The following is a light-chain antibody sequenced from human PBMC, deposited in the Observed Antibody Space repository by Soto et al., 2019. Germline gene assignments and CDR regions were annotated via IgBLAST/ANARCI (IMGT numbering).Light chain of an antibody. J-gene: IGKJ4*01. CDR2: GAS. CDR3: QQYTSSPPLT. CDR1: QSVNRSF. V-gene: IGKV3-20*01. Sequence: EIVLTQSPGTLSLSPGERATLSCRASQSVNRSFLAWYQQKPGQAPRLLIYGASSRATGIPDRFSGSGSGTDFTLTISRLEPEDFAVYYCQQYTSSPPLTFGGGTKVDIK.